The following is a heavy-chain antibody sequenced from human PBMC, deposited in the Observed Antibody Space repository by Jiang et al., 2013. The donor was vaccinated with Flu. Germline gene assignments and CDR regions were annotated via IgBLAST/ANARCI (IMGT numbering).Heavy chain of an antibody. V-gene: IGHV4-59*01. CDR1: GGSISPYY. D-gene: IGHD2-15*01. J-gene: IGHJ2*01. Sequence: GSGLVKPSETLSLTCTVSGGSISPYYWSWIRQPPGKGLEWVGYIYYSGSTIYNPSLKSRLTLSLDTSKNQFSLRLSSVTAADTAVYYCARDTGDCSSGTCYLHWYFDLWGRGTLVTVSS. CDR2: IYYSGST. CDR3: ARDTGDCSSGTCYLHWYFDL.